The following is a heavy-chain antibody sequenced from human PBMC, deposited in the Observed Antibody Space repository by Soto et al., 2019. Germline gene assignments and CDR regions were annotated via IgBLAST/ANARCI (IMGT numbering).Heavy chain of an antibody. V-gene: IGHV1-69*02. D-gene: IGHD2-15*01. CDR3: ARVLGGSVGYYYYMDV. CDR2: IIPILGIA. J-gene: IGHJ6*03. Sequence: GASVKVSCKASGGTFSSYTISWVRQAPGQGLEWMGRIIPILGIANYAQKFQGRVTITADKSTSTAYMELSSLRSEDTAVYYCARVLGGSVGYYYYMDVWGKGTTVTVSS. CDR1: GGTFSSYT.